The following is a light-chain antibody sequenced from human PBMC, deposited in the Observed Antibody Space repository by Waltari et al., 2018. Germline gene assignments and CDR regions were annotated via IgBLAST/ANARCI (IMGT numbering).Light chain of an antibody. J-gene: IGKJ2*01. CDR1: QRVSSSS. Sequence: EIVLTQSPDSPSFSPGERAILSCRASQRVSSSSLAWYQQKPGQAPRLLIYAASRRATGIPDRISGSGSGTDFTLTISSLEPEDFAVYYCQQNGSSPFTFGQGTKVEIK. CDR2: AAS. V-gene: IGKV3-20*01. CDR3: QQNGSSPFT.